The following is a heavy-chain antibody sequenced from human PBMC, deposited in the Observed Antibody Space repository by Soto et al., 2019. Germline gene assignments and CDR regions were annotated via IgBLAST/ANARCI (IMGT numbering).Heavy chain of an antibody. CDR2: ISGSGGST. CDR3: AKDTTPWPARGGAFDI. J-gene: IGHJ3*02. CDR1: GFTFSSYA. V-gene: IGHV3-23*01. Sequence: EVQLLESGGGLVQPGGSLRLSCAASGFTFSSYAMSWVRQAPGKGLEWVSAISGSGGSTYYADSVKGRFTISRDNSKNTLYLQMNSLRAEDTAVYYCAKDTTPWPARGGAFDIWGPGTMVTVSS. D-gene: IGHD1-1*01.